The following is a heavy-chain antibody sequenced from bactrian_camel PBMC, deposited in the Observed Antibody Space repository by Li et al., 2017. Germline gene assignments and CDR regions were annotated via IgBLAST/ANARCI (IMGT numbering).Heavy chain of an antibody. V-gene: IGHV3S55*01. CDR2: FTGGAGT. Sequence: HVQLVESGGGSVQVGGSLRLHCALSGDTGANYCLAWFRQAPGREREAVARAFTGGAGTYLSESVKGRFTVSLRGTTLYLQMDSLKPEDTAMYYCAVTIRCSHRTDDYGFEYWDKGTQVTVS. CDR3: AVTIRCSHRTDDYGFEY. J-gene: IGHJ4*01. D-gene: IGHD5*01. CDR1: GDTGANYC.